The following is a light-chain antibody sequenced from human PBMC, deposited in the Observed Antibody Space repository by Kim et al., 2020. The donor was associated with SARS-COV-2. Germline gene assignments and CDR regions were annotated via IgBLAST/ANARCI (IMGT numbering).Light chain of an antibody. Sequence: DIQMTQSPSTLSASVGDRVTITCRASQSISSWLAWYQQKPGKAPNLLIYKASSLESGVPSRFSGSGSGTEFTLTISSLQPDDFATYYCQQYNSYPLTFGRGTKVDIK. J-gene: IGKJ4*01. CDR3: QQYNSYPLT. CDR2: KAS. CDR1: QSISSW. V-gene: IGKV1-5*03.